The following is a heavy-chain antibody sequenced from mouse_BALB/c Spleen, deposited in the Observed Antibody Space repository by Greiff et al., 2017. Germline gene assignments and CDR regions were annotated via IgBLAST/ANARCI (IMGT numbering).Heavy chain of an antibody. CDR1: GYTFTSYY. Sequence: QVQLQQSGPELVKPGASVKMSCKASGYTFTSYYIHWVKQRPGQGLEWIGWIYPGDGSTKYNEKFKGKTTLTADKSSSTAYMLLSSLTSEDSAIYFCARGNSYYGNSFDDWGQGTTLTVSS. V-gene: IGHV1S56*01. CDR3: ARGNSYYGNSFDD. J-gene: IGHJ2*01. CDR2: IYPGDGST. D-gene: IGHD2-10*01.